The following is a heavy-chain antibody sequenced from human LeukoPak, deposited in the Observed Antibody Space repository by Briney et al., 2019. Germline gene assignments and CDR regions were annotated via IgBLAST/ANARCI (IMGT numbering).Heavy chain of an antibody. CDR1: GGSISSGSYY. J-gene: IGHJ6*03. CDR2: VYTSGST. CDR3: ARVASDYYYYYMDV. Sequence: SQTLSLTCTVSGGSISSGSYYWSWIRQPAGKGLEWIGRVYTSGSTNYNPSLKSRVTISVDTSKNQFSLKLSSVTAADTAVYYCARVASDYYYYYMDVWGKGTTVTVSS. V-gene: IGHV4-61*02.